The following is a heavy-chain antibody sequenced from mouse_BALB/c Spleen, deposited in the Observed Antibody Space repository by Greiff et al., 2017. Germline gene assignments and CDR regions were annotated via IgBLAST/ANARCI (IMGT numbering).Heavy chain of an antibody. Sequence: QVQLKESGPELVKPGASVKISCKASGYAFSSSWMNWVKQRPGQGLEWIGRIYPGDGDTNYNGKFKGKATLTADKSSSTAYMQLSSLTSVDSAVYFCARGVRRVYFDYWGQGTTLTVSS. CDR1: GYAFSSSW. D-gene: IGHD2-14*01. CDR3: ARGVRRVYFDY. CDR2: IYPGDGDT. V-gene: IGHV1-82*01. J-gene: IGHJ2*01.